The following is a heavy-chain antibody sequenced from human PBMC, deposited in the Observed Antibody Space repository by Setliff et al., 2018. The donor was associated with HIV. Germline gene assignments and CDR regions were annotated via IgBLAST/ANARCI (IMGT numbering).Heavy chain of an antibody. CDR1: GGSISSYY. V-gene: IGHV4-59*01. J-gene: IGHJ5*02. D-gene: IGHD3-16*01. Sequence: SETLSLTCTVSGGSISSYYWSWIRQPPGKGLEWIGYIYYSGSTNYNPSLKSRVTISVDTSKNQFSLKLSSVTAADTAVYYCARDFGGSARAGSTRWFDPWGQGTLVTVSS. CDR3: ARDFGGSARAGSTRWFDP. CDR2: IYYSGST.